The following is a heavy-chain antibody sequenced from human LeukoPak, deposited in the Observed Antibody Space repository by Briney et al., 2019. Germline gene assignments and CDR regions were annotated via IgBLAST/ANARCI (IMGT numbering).Heavy chain of an antibody. V-gene: IGHV3-30*03. CDR1: GFTFSSYG. CDR3: ATQQLVRVY. Sequence: GGSLRLSCAASGFTFSSYGVPWVRQAPGKGLEWVAVISYDGSNKYYADSVKGRFTISRDNSKNTLYLQMNSLRAEDTAVYYCATQQLVRVYWGQGTLVTVSS. D-gene: IGHD6-13*01. CDR2: ISYDGSNK. J-gene: IGHJ4*02.